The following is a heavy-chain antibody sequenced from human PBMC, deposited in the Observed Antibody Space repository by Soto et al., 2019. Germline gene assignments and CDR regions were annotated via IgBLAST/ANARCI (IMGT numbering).Heavy chain of an antibody. CDR2: FYYSGST. Sequence: SETLSLTCAVSGYSISSGYYWGWIRQPPGKGLEWIGSFYYSGSTYYNPSLKIRVTISVDTSKNHFSLKLSSVTAADTAVYYCARAVSVGYYYDSSGYYWPNFFDYWGQGTLVTVSS. CDR1: GYSISSGYY. V-gene: IGHV4-38-2*01. J-gene: IGHJ4*02. CDR3: ARAVSVGYYYDSSGYYWPNFFDY. D-gene: IGHD3-22*01.